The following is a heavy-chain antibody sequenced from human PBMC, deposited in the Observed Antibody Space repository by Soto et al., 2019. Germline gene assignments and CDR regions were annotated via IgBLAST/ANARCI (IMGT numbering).Heavy chain of an antibody. J-gene: IGHJ4*02. CDR2: IWYDGNPK. CDR1: GFTFSNHG. Sequence: GGSLRLSCTASGFTFSNHGMHWVRQTPGKGLEWVAVIWYDGNPKYYADSVKGRFTISRDNSKNTLDLEMNALRAEDTAVYYCANDFWSEYWWGQGTLVTVSS. V-gene: IGHV3-33*06. D-gene: IGHD3-3*01. CDR3: ANDFWSEYW.